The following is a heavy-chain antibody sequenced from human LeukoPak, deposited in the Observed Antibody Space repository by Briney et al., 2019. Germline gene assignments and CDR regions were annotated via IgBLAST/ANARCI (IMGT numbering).Heavy chain of an antibody. Sequence: GGSLRLSCAASGFSFRDSAMHWVRQAPGKGLEYVSAITSNGVSRYYANSVKGGFTISRDNSRNTLYLQMGSLGTDDMAVYYCATALPGGWYGNWGQGTLVTVSS. CDR3: ATALPGGWYGN. D-gene: IGHD6-19*01. CDR1: GFSFRDSA. CDR2: ITSNGVSR. V-gene: IGHV3-64*01. J-gene: IGHJ4*02.